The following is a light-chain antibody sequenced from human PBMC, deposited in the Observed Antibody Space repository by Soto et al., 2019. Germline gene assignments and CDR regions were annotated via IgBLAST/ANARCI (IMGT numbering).Light chain of an antibody. J-gene: IGKJ5*01. Sequence: EIVLTQSPVTLSLSPGERATLSCRASQSISSYLAWYQQKPGQAPRLLIYDASKRATGIPARFSGGGSGTDFTLTISSLEPEDFAVYYCQQRSNWQVTFGQGTRLEIK. CDR3: QQRSNWQVT. CDR1: QSISSY. CDR2: DAS. V-gene: IGKV3-11*01.